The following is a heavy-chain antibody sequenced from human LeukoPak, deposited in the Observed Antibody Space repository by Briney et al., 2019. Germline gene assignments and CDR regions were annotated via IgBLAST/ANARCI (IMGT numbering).Heavy chain of an antibody. CDR1: GFTFSSYW. CDR2: IKQDGSEK. J-gene: IGHJ6*03. V-gene: IGHV3-7*01. Sequence: GGSLRLSCAASGFTFSSYWMSWVRQAPGKGLEWVANIKQDGSEKYYVDSVKGRFTISRDNAKNSLYLQMNSLRAEDTAVYYCARDKLVRGTDYYYMDVWGKGTTVTVSS. CDR3: ARDKLVRGTDYYYMDV. D-gene: IGHD3-10*01.